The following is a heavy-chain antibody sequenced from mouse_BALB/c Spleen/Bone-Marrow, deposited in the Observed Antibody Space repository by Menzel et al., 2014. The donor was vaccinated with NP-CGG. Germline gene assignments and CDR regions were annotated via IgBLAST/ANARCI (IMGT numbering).Heavy chain of an antibody. V-gene: IGHV5-17*02. Sequence: EVHLVESGGGLVQLGGSRKLSCAASGFTFSSFGMHWVRQAPEKGLEWVAYISSGSSTIYYADTVKGRFTISRDNPKNTLFLQMTSLRSEDTAMYYCARWGYYYAMDYWGQGTSVTVSS. CDR3: ARWGYYYAMDY. CDR1: GFTFSSFG. J-gene: IGHJ4*01. CDR2: ISSGSSTI.